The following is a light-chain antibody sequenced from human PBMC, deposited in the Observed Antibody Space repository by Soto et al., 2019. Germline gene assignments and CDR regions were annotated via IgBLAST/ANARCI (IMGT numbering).Light chain of an antibody. V-gene: IGLV3-21*02. Sequence: SYELTQPPSVSVAPGQTARITCGGDNVGGKSVQWYQQKPGQAPVLVLYDARDRPSGIPERFSGSNSGNTATLTISRVEAGDEAGFYCQVWDTTTDQYIFGSGTKVTVL. CDR1: NVGGKS. CDR3: QVWDTTTDQYI. J-gene: IGLJ1*01. CDR2: DAR.